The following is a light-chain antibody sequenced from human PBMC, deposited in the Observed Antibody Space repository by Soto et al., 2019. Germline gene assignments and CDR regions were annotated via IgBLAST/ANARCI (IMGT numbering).Light chain of an antibody. CDR2: DAS. CDR3: QHGKT. CDR1: DNVYGN. J-gene: IGKJ1*01. V-gene: IGKV3-15*01. Sequence: EIVMTQSPVTLSVSPGEGASLSCRASDNVYGNVAWYQQKPGQAPRLLIYDASTRATDIPARFSGSGSGTEFTLTISSLQSADFAVYFCQHGKTFGQGTKVDIK.